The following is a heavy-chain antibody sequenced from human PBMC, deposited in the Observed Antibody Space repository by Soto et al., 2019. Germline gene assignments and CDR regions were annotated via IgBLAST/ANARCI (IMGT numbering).Heavy chain of an antibody. CDR3: ARERVAALTNQYYFDY. CDR1: GGTFSSYA. J-gene: IGHJ4*02. Sequence: ASVKVSCKASGGTFSSYAISWVRQAPGQGLEWMGGIIPIFGTANYAQKFQGRVTITADESTSTAYMELSSLRSEDTAVYYCARERVAALTNQYYFDYWGQGTLVTVSS. D-gene: IGHD6-6*01. V-gene: IGHV1-69*13. CDR2: IIPIFGTA.